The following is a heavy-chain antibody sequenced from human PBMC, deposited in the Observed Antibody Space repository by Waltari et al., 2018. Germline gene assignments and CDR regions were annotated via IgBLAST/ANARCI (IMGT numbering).Heavy chain of an antibody. CDR1: GLNFNYAG. V-gene: IGHV3-15*01. D-gene: IGHD3-10*01. J-gene: IGHJ4*02. Sequence: EVQLVESGGGLVNPGGSLRLSCVTSGLNFNYAGMTGFRQAPGKGLELVGLIKSKTSGGAADYAAPVKGRFTISRDDSQNTVFLRMNNLKTEDTAVYFCVADISELGRGEFDYWAQGTLVNVSS. CDR3: VADISELGRGEFDY. CDR2: IKSKTSGGAA.